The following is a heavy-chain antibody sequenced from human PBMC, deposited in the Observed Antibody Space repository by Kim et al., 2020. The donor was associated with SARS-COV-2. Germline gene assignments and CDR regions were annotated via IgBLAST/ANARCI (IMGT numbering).Heavy chain of an antibody. D-gene: IGHD3-10*01. CDR2: ISSSGSTV. Sequence: GGSLRLSCAASGFTFSSYEMNWVRQAPGKGLEWVSYISSSGSTVYYADSVKGRFTISRDNAKNSLYLQMNSLRAEDTAVYYCARELRIYYGSSEGGMDVWGQGTTVTVSS. CDR1: GFTFSSYE. V-gene: IGHV3-48*03. CDR3: ARELRIYYGSSEGGMDV. J-gene: IGHJ6*02.